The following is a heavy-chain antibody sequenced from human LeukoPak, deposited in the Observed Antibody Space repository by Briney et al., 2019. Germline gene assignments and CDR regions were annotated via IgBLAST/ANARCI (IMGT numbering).Heavy chain of an antibody. CDR1: GYTFTNNY. D-gene: IGHD2-15*01. CDR3: ARDRHCSGGICHSNWFDP. J-gene: IGHJ5*02. Sequence: RASVKVSCRPPGYTFTNNYIHWVRQAPGQGLGRMGFVNPSSGDTNYAQKFQGRVTMTRDTSTTTVYMELTSLSSEDTAVYYCARDRHCSGGICHSNWFDPWGQGTLVTVSS. CDR2: VNPSSGDT. V-gene: IGHV1-46*01.